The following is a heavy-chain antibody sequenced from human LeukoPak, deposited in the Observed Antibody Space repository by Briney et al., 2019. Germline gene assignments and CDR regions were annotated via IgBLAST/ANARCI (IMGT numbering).Heavy chain of an antibody. V-gene: IGHV3-23*01. D-gene: IGHD3-16*01. CDR2: ISGSGGST. J-gene: IGHJ4*02. Sequence: GGSLRLSCAASGFTFSSYAMSWVRQAPGKGLEWVSTISGSGGSTYYADSVKGRFTISRDNSKNTLYMQMNSLRAEDTAVYYCAKLFKITFQVCYFDYWGQGTLVTVSS. CDR3: AKLFKITFQVCYFDY. CDR1: GFTFSSYA.